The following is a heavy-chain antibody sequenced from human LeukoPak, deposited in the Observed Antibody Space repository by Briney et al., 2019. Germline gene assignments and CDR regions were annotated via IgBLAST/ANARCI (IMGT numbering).Heavy chain of an antibody. CDR3: ARRGTSSSWAHFDY. CDR1: GFTFSSYW. V-gene: IGHV3-7*05. Sequence: GGSLRLSCAASGFTFSSYWMTWVRQAPGKGLEWVAKIKQDGSEKYYVDSVKGRFTISRDNAKNSLYLQMSSLGAEDTAVYYCARRGTSSSWAHFDYWGQGTLVTVSS. J-gene: IGHJ4*02. CDR2: IKQDGSEK. D-gene: IGHD6-13*01.